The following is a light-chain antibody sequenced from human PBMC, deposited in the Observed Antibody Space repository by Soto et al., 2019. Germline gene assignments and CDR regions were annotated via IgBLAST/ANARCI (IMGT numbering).Light chain of an antibody. CDR1: QSVSSNY. V-gene: IGKV3-20*01. CDR2: GAS. J-gene: IGKJ2*01. CDR3: QQYGRSPMFT. Sequence: EIVLTQSPGMLSLSPGDRATLSCRASQSVSSNYLAWYQQKPGQAPRLLIYGASRGAAGIPDRFSGSGSGTDFTLTISRLEPEYFAVYFCQQYGRSPMFTFGQGTKLEVK.